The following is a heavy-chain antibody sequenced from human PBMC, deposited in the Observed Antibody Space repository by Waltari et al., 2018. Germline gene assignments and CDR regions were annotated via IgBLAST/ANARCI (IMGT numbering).Heavy chain of an antibody. J-gene: IGHJ6*02. CDR3: ARVSGPLYYAMDV. CDR1: GASITSSSYY. CDR2: FYYRGTT. V-gene: IGHV4-39*01. D-gene: IGHD3-3*01. Sequence: QLQLQESGPGLVKPSETLSLTCTVSGASITSSSYYWGWIRQSPGKGLAWIGSFYYRGTTYYNPSLNSRVTISIDTSKNRFSLKLSSVTAADTALYYCARVSGPLYYAMDVWGQGTLVTISS.